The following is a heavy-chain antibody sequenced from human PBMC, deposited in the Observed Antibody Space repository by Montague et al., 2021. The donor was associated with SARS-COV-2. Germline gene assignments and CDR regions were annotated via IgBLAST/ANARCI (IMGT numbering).Heavy chain of an antibody. Sequence: SETLSPTCTVSGGSISSYYWSWIRQPPGKGLEWIGYIYYSGSTNYNPSLKSRVTISVDTSKNQFSLKLRSVTAADTAVYYCARGFDYWGQGTLVTVSS. CDR1: GGSISSYY. CDR2: IYYSGST. J-gene: IGHJ4*02. CDR3: ARGFDY. V-gene: IGHV4-59*01.